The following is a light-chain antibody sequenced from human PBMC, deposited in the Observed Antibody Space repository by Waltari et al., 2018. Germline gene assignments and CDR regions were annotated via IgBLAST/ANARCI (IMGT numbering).Light chain of an antibody. J-gene: IGLJ1*01. Sequence: QSVLTQPPSASGTPGQRVAISCSGSSSNIETNTVKWYQQLPGTAPKLLIYSDNQRPSGVPDRFSGSKSGTSASLAISGLQSEDEADYYCGAWDDSLNGYVFGTGTKVTVL. CDR3: GAWDDSLNGYV. V-gene: IGLV1-44*01. CDR1: SSNIETNT. CDR2: SDN.